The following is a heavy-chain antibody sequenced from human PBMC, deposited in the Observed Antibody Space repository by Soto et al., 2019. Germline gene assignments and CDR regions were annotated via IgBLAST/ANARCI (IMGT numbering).Heavy chain of an antibody. CDR3: ATIFFILWGPSNCFGL. V-gene: IGHV1-24*01. CDR1: GYTLTELS. Sequence: ASVKVSCKVSGYTLTELSMHWVRQAPGKGLEWMGGFDPEDGETIYAQKFQGRVTMTEDTSTDTAYMELSSLRSEDTAVYYCATIFFILWGPSNCFGLWGHGTLVTASS. J-gene: IGHJ5*02. D-gene: IGHD2-21*01. CDR2: FDPEDGET.